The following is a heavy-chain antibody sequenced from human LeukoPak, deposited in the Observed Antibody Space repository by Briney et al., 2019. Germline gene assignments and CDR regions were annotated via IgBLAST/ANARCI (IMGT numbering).Heavy chain of an antibody. J-gene: IGHJ2*01. CDR3: ASPKYCSGGSCYLGWYFDL. V-gene: IGHV4-39*01. CDR1: GGSISSSSYY. CDR2: IYYRGST. Sequence: SETLSLTCTVSGGSISSSSYYWGWIRQPPGKGLEWIGSIYYRGSTYYNPSLKSRVTISVDTSKNQFSLKLSSVTAADTAVYYCASPKYCSGGSCYLGWYFDLWGRGTLVTVSS. D-gene: IGHD2-15*01.